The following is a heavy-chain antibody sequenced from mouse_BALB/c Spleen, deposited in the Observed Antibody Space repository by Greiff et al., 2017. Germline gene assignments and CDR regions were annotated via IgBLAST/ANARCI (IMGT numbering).Heavy chain of an antibody. Sequence: EVMLVESGGGLVKPGGSLKLSCAASGFTFSSYAMSWVRQSPEKRLEWVAEISSGGSYTYYPDTVTGRFTISRDNAKNTLYLEMSSLRSEDTAMYYCAGSYDYGFAYWGQGTLVTVSA. J-gene: IGHJ3*01. V-gene: IGHV5-9-4*01. D-gene: IGHD2-4*01. CDR2: ISSGGSYT. CDR1: GFTFSSYA. CDR3: AGSYDYGFAY.